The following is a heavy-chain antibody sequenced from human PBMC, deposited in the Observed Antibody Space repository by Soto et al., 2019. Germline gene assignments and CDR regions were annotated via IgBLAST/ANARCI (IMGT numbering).Heavy chain of an antibody. D-gene: IGHD5-12*01. Sequence: GASVKVSCKASGYTFIGSYMHWVRQAPGEGLEWMGWINPMSGRTNYAQKFQGRVTLTRDTSISTAYMELSRLRSDDTAVYYCASQEWLSHWGQGTLVTVSS. CDR2: INPMSGRT. V-gene: IGHV1-2*02. CDR3: ASQEWLSH. CDR1: GYTFIGSY. J-gene: IGHJ4*02.